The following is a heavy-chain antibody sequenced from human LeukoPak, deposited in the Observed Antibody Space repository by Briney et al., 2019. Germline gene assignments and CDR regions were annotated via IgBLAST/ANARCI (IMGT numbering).Heavy chain of an antibody. CDR2: IYSGGST. Sequence: GGSLRLSCAASGFTVSSNYMSWVRQAPGKGLEWVSVIYSGGSTYYADSVKGRFTISRDNSKNTLYLQMNSLRAEDTAVYYCARDPWRHWYFDLWGRGTLVTVSS. D-gene: IGHD5-24*01. CDR1: GFTVSSNY. V-gene: IGHV3-53*01. CDR3: ARDPWRHWYFDL. J-gene: IGHJ2*01.